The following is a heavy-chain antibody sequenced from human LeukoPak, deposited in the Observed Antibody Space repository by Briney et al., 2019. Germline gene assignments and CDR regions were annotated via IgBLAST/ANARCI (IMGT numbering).Heavy chain of an antibody. CDR3: ARDRASAVWFGELIDY. CDR2: ISAYNGNT. D-gene: IGHD3-10*01. V-gene: IGHV1-18*01. J-gene: IGHJ4*02. CDR1: GYTFTSYG. Sequence: ASVKVSCKASGYTFTSYGIGWVRQAPGQGLEWMGWISAYNGNTNYAQKLQGRVTMTTDTSTSTAYMELRSLRSDDTAVYYCARDRASAVWFGELIDYWGQGTLVTVSS.